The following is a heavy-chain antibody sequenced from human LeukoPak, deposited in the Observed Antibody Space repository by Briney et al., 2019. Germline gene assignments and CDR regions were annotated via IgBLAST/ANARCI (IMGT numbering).Heavy chain of an antibody. J-gene: IGHJ5*02. CDR3: AKEEKLLWFGGNWFDP. D-gene: IGHD3-10*01. Sequence: GGSLRLSCAASGFTFSSYAMSWVRQAPGKGLEWVSAISGSGGSTYYADSVKGRFTISRDNSKNTPYLQMNSLRAEDTAVYYCAKEEKLLWFGGNWFDPWGQGTLVTVSS. CDR2: ISGSGGST. V-gene: IGHV3-23*01. CDR1: GFTFSSYA.